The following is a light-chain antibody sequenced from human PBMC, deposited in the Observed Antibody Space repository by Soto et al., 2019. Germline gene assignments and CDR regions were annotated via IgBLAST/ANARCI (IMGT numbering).Light chain of an antibody. J-gene: IGKJ4*01. CDR2: GTS. CDR1: QSVSTSY. CDR3: QQYGSFPLT. V-gene: IGKV3-20*01. Sequence: ENVLTQSPGTLSLSPGEGATLSCRASQSVSTSYLAWYQHKRGQAPRLLIYGTSTRASGIPDRFSGSGSGKDFTLTISRLGPEDFAVYYCQQYGSFPLTFGGGTKVEI.